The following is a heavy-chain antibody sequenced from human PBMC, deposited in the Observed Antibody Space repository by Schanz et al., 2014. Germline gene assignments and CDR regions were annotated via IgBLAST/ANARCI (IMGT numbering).Heavy chain of an antibody. D-gene: IGHD3-22*01. Sequence: QVQVVQSGGGLVKPGGSLRLSCATSGFSFSSYAINWVRQAPGKGLEWVAFVPFDGSQKFYADSVKGRFTMSRDNSKNTVHLQMSSLRVEDTAVYYCARVDSSGYFFDNWGQGTRVTVSS. CDR3: ARVDSSGYFFDN. J-gene: IGHJ4*02. V-gene: IGHV3-30*04. CDR2: VPFDGSQK. CDR1: GFSFSSYA.